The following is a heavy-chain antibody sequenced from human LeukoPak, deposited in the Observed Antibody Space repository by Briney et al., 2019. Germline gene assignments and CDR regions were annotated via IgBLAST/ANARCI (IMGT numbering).Heavy chain of an antibody. CDR2: INPSDGST. Sequence: SVKVSCKASGYTFTTYYLHWVRQAPGQGLEWMAIINPSDGSTSNAQKFQGRVTVTMDTSTSTVNMELSSLRSEDTAVYYCVIAAFDYWGQGTLVTVSS. J-gene: IGHJ4*02. D-gene: IGHD2-21*01. V-gene: IGHV1-46*01. CDR3: VIAAFDY. CDR1: GYTFTTYY.